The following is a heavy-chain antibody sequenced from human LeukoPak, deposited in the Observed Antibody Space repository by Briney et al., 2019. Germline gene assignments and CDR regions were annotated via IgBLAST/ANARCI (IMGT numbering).Heavy chain of an antibody. CDR2: IYYSGGT. CDR3: ARRAFSSGYYYSDY. J-gene: IGHJ4*02. V-gene: IGHV4-59*08. D-gene: IGHD3-22*01. Sequence: SETLSLTCTVSGGSISSYYWSWIRQPPGKGLEWIGYIYYSGGTNYNPSLKSRVTISVDKSKNQFSLKLSSVTAADTAVYYCARRAFSSGYYYSDYWGQGTLVTVSS. CDR1: GGSISSYY.